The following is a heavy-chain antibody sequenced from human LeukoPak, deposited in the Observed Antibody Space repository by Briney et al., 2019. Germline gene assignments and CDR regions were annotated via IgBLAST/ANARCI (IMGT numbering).Heavy chain of an antibody. CDR3: ARAPSEIGGYYPEYFRH. CDR2: IKSDGST. CDR1: GFTLSSFW. D-gene: IGHD3-22*01. Sequence: PGGSLRLSFATSGFTLSSFWMHWVRQAPGKGLVWVSRIKSDGSTNYADSVKGRFTISRDNAKNTVSLQMNSLRVEDTGVYYCARAPSEIGGYYPEYFRHWGQGTLVTVSS. V-gene: IGHV3-74*01. J-gene: IGHJ1*01.